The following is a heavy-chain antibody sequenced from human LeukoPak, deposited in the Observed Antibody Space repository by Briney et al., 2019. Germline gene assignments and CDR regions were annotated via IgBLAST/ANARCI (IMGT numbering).Heavy chain of an antibody. J-gene: IGHJ4*02. CDR3: ARGYYDFWSGYYSGDPFDY. D-gene: IGHD3-3*01. V-gene: IGHV3-7*04. CDR2: IKQDGSEK. CDR1: GFTFSSYW. Sequence: GGSLRLSCAASGFTFSSYWRSWVRQAQGKGLGWVANIKQDGSEKYYVDSVKGRFTISRDNAKNSLYLQMNSLRAEDTAVYYCARGYYDFWSGYYSGDPFDYWAREPWSPSPQ.